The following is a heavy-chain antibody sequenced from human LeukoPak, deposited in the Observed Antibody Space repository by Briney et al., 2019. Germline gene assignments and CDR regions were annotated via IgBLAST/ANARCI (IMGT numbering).Heavy chain of an antibody. D-gene: IGHD1-7*01. CDR1: GFTFGSYA. CDR2: ISGSGGST. V-gene: IGHV3-23*01. CDR3: ARETFGTGTTSSAFDI. J-gene: IGHJ3*02. Sequence: PGGSLRLSCAASGFTFGSYAMSWVRQAPGKGLEWVSAISGSGGSTYYADSVKGRFTISRDNSKNTLYLQMNSLRAEDTAVYYCARETFGTGTTSSAFDIWGQGTMVTVSS.